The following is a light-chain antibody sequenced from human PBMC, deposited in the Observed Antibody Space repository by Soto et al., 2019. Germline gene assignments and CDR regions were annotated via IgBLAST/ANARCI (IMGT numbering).Light chain of an antibody. CDR3: QQRNSYPIT. V-gene: IGKV1-9*01. CDR1: QGISSY. J-gene: IGKJ5*01. Sequence: IQLTQSPSSLSASVGDRVTITCRASQGISSYLAWYQQKPGKAPKLLIYAASTLQSGVPSRFSGSGSGTDFTRTISSLQPEDFATYYCQQRNSYPITFGQGTRLEIK. CDR2: AAS.